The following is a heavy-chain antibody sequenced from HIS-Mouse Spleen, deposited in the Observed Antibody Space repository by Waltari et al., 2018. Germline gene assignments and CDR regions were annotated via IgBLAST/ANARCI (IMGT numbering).Heavy chain of an antibody. CDR2: IYYSGSP. CDR3: AREIPYSSSWYDWYFDL. CDR1: GGSISSSSYY. V-gene: IGHV4-39*07. D-gene: IGHD6-13*01. J-gene: IGHJ2*01. Sequence: QLQLQESGPGLVKPSETLSLTCTVSGGSISSSSYYWGWIRQPPGKGLEWIGSIYYSGSPYYHPSLKSRATISVDTSKNQFSLKLSSVTAADTAVYYCAREIPYSSSWYDWYFDLWGRGTLVTVSS.